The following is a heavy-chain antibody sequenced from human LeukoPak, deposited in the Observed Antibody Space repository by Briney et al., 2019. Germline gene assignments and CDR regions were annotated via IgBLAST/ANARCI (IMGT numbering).Heavy chain of an antibody. CDR1: GYTFTSYG. Sequence: ASVKVSCKASGYTFTSYGISWVRQAPGQGLERMGWISAYNGNTNYAQKLQGRVTMTTDTSTSTAYMELRSLRSDDTAVYYCARGTYYYDSSGYNWFDPWGQGTLVTVSS. CDR3: ARGTYYYDSSGYNWFDP. V-gene: IGHV1-18*01. J-gene: IGHJ5*02. D-gene: IGHD3-22*01. CDR2: ISAYNGNT.